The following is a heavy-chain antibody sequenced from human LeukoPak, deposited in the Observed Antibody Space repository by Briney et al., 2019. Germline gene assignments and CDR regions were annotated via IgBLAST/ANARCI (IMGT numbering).Heavy chain of an antibody. CDR2: ISSNGGST. CDR1: GFTFSSYA. D-gene: IGHD6-19*01. CDR3: ARSSSVAVAAFDY. Sequence: GGSLRLSCAASGFTFSSYAMHWVRQAPGKGLEYVSAISSNGGSTYYANSVKGRFTISRDNSKNTLYLQMGSLRAEDMAVYYCARSSSVAVAAFDYWGQGTLVTVSS. V-gene: IGHV3-64*01. J-gene: IGHJ4*02.